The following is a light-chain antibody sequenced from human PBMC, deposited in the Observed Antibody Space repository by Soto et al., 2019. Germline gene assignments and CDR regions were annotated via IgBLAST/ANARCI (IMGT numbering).Light chain of an antibody. CDR3: QQYNNWPYT. CDR1: QSVSSN. CDR2: GAS. Sequence: EIVMTQSPATLSVSPGERATLSCRASQSVSSNLAWYQQKPGQAPRLLIYGASTRATGIPARCSGSGSGTEFTHTISSLQSEDFAVYYCQQYNNWPYTFGQGTKLEIK. J-gene: IGKJ2*01. V-gene: IGKV3-15*01.